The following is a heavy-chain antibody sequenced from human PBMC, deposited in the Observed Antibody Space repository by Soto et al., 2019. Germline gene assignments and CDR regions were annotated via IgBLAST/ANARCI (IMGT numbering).Heavy chain of an antibody. CDR2: ISTYNGDT. D-gene: IGHD5-12*01. Sequence: ASVKVSCKASDYTFTRSGISWVRQAPGQGLEWMGWISTYNGDTNYAQTFQGRVTMTTDTSTSTVYMELRSMRSDDTAAYYCAREGVAPYYYYGMDVWGQGTPVTV. CDR1: DYTFTRSG. J-gene: IGHJ6*02. CDR3: AREGVAPYYYYGMDV. V-gene: IGHV1-18*01.